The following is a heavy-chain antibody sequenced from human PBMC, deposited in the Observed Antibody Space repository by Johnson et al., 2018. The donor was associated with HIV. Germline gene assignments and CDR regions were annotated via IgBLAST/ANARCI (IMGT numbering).Heavy chain of an antibody. CDR3: ARDAPGKDAFDI. V-gene: IGHV3-66*01. CDR2: LFSGGTT. J-gene: IGHJ3*02. CDR1: GFTFSSYA. Sequence: VQLVESGGGVVQPGRSLRLSCAASGFTFSSYAMHWVRQAPGKGLEWVSVLFSGGTTYYADSVKGRFTISRDNSKNTLFLQINSLRAGDTTVYFCARDAPGKDAFDIWGQGTLVTVSS.